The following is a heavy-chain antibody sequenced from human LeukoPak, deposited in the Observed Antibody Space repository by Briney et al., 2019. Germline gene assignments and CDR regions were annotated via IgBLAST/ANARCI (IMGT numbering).Heavy chain of an antibody. V-gene: IGHV4-34*01. J-gene: IGHJ5*02. CDR2: INHSGST. CDR3: ARGYRYCSSTSCYTGEALVGIDP. Sequence: PSETLSLTCAVYGGSFSGYYWSWIRQPPGKGLEWIGEINHSGSTNYNPSLKSRVTISVDTSENQFSLKLSSVTAADTAVYYCARGYRYCSSTSCYTGEALVGIDPWGQGTLVTVSS. D-gene: IGHD2-2*02. CDR1: GGSFSGYY.